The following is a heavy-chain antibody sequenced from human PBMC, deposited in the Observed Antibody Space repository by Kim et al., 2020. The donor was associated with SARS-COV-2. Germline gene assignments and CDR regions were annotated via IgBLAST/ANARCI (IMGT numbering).Heavy chain of an antibody. J-gene: IGHJ5*02. CDR1: GFTFSSYA. CDR3: AKDRFGESIVDWFDP. Sequence: GGSLRLSCAASGFTFSSYAMSWVRQAPGKGLEWVSAISGSGGSTYYADSVKGRFTISRDNSKNTLYLQMNSLRAEDTAVYYCAKDRFGESIVDWFDPWGQGTLVTVSS. D-gene: IGHD3-10*01. CDR2: ISGSGGST. V-gene: IGHV3-23*01.